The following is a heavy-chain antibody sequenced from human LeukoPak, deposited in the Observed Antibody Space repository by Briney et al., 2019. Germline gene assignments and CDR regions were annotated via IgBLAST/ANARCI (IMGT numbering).Heavy chain of an antibody. Sequence: PGGSLRLSCAASGFTFSTYAMIWVRQAPGKGLEWVSSISGSSGHIYYADSVKGRFTTSRDNAKNSLYLQMNSLRAEDTAVYYCARDYLGYWGQGTLVTVPS. D-gene: IGHD7-27*01. CDR2: ISGSSGHI. CDR3: ARDYLGY. J-gene: IGHJ4*02. CDR1: GFTFSTYA. V-gene: IGHV3-21*06.